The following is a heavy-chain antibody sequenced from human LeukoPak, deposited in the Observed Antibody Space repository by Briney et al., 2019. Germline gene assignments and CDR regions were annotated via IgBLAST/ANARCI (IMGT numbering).Heavy chain of an antibody. CDR1: GYKFNAYW. J-gene: IGHJ3*01. D-gene: IGHD3-22*01. CDR3: ARPNITSYYDSRGYDAFDV. V-gene: IGHV5-51*01. Sequence: GESLKITCKGSGYKFNAYWIAWVRQMPGKGLEWMGIIYPDDSDTRYSPSFQGQVTISADKSVSIAYLQWSSLKASDTAMYYCARPNITSYYDSRGYDAFDVWGQGTMVIVSS. CDR2: IYPDDSDT.